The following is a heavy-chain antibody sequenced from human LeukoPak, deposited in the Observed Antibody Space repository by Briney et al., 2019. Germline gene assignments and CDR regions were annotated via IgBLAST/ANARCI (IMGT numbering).Heavy chain of an antibody. CDR3: AKATVGKWFDP. CDR2: IYYTGST. V-gene: IGHV4-61*01. Sequence: SSETLSLTCTVSDGSVSSGYYYWTWIRQPPGKGLEWIGYIYYTGSTNYNPSLKSRVTMSVDTSKNQFSLKLSSVTAADTALYYCAKATVGKWFDPWGQGTLVTVSP. J-gene: IGHJ5*02. D-gene: IGHD4-23*01. CDR1: DGSVSSGYYY.